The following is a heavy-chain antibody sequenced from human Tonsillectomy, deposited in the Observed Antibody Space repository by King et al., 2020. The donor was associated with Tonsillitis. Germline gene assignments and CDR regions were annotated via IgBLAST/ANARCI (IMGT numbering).Heavy chain of an antibody. CDR3: AAFGIDFWSGSPSLSAPGY. CDR1: GFTFTSSA. D-gene: IGHD3-3*01. CDR2: IVVGSGNT. Sequence: QLVESGPEVKKPGTSVKVSCKASGFTFTSSAMQWVRQARGQRLEWIGWIVVGSGNTNYAQKFQERVTITRDMSTSTAYMELSSLRSEDTAVYYCAAFGIDFWSGSPSLSAPGYWGQGTLVTVSS. J-gene: IGHJ4*02. V-gene: IGHV1-58*02.